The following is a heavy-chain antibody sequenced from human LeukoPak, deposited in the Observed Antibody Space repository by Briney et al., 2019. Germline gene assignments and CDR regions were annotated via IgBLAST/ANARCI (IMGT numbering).Heavy chain of an antibody. V-gene: IGHV4-30-4*01. D-gene: IGHD2-15*01. Sequence: PSETLSLTCTVSGGSISSGDYYWSWIRQPPGKGLEWIGYIYYSGSTYYNPSLKSRVTISVDTSKNQFSLKLSPVTAADTAVYYCARDCSGGSCFDYWGQGTLVTVSS. CDR2: IYYSGST. CDR1: GGSISSGDYY. CDR3: ARDCSGGSCFDY. J-gene: IGHJ4*02.